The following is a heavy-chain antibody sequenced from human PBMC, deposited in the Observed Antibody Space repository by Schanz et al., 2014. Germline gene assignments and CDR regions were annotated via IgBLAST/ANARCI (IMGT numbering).Heavy chain of an antibody. D-gene: IGHD1-26*01. CDR3: ARDNGRIPAANSFDY. Sequence: QVQLVQSGAEMKKPGASVKVSCKASGYTFTGYYMHWVRQAPGQGPEWIGWISGYTGDTKYAQKFQHRVNMTTDRTTSTVYMELRSLRFDDTAVYFCARDNGRIPAANSFDYWGQGTRVTVSS. V-gene: IGHV1-2*02. CDR2: ISGYTGDT. J-gene: IGHJ4*02. CDR1: GYTFTGYY.